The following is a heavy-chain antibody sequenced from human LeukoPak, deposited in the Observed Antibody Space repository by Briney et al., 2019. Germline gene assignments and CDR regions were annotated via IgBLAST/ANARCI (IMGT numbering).Heavy chain of an antibody. J-gene: IGHJ4*02. CDR2: ISSSSSYI. CDR1: GFTFSSYS. D-gene: IGHD6-6*01. Sequence: PGGSLRLSCAASGFTFSSYSMNWVRQAPGKGLEWVSSISSSSSYIYYADSVKGRFTISRDNAKNSLYLQMNSLRAEDTAVYYCARSDLQLSSIAARKLGNFDYWGQGTLVTVSS. V-gene: IGHV3-21*01. CDR3: ARSDLQLSSIAARKLGNFDY.